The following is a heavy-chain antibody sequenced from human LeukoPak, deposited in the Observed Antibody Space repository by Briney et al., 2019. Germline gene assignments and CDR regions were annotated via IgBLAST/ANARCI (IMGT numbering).Heavy chain of an antibody. J-gene: IGHJ6*02. Sequence: PGRSLRLSCAASGLIFSRDGMHWVRQAPGKGLEWVAVISDDGNIKYYADSVKGRFTISRDNSKNTLFLQMNSLRAEDTAVYYCAREYALYDIYYYYGMDVWGQGTTVTVSS. V-gene: IGHV3-30*03. CDR2: ISDDGNIK. CDR1: GLIFSRDG. CDR3: AREYALYDIYYYYGMDV. D-gene: IGHD2-8*01.